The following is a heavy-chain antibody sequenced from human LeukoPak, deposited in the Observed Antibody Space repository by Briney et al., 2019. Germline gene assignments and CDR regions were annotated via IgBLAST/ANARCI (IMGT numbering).Heavy chain of an antibody. CDR2: INPSGGST. Sequence: ASVKVSCKASGYTLTRYYMYWVRQAPGQGLEWMGIINPSGGSTNYAQKFQGRVTMTRDTSTNTVYMELSSLRSEDTAVYYCARGPSITMIRGGQWYYYMDVWGKGTTVTISS. CDR3: ARGPSITMIRGGQWYYYMDV. CDR1: GYTLTRYY. D-gene: IGHD3-10*01. V-gene: IGHV1-46*01. J-gene: IGHJ6*03.